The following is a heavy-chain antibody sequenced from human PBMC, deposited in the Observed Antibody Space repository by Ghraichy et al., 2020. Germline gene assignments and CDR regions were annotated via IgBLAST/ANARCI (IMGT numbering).Heavy chain of an antibody. CDR1: GGSVSSGSYY. J-gene: IGHJ5*02. Sequence: SETLSLTCTVSGGSVSSGSYYWSWIRQPPRKGLEWIEYIYYSGSTDYNPSLKSRVTISVDTSKNQFSLKLGSVTAAATSVYYCVNLVGYNYPLAWFDPWGQGTLVTVSS. V-gene: IGHV4-61*01. CDR2: IYYSGST. D-gene: IGHD5-24*01. CDR3: VNLVGYNYPLAWFDP.